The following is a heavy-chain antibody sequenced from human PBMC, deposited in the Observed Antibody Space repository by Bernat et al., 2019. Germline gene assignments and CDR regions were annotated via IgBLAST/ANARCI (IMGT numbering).Heavy chain of an antibody. Sequence: EVQLVETGGVLIQPGGSLRLSCAASGFTVSSNYMSWVRQAPGKGLEWVSVIYIGGSTYYADSVKGRFTISKDNSKNTLDLQMNSLRAEDTAVYYCASDYYGSGPLDYWGQGTLVTVSS. CDR1: GFTVSSNY. CDR3: ASDYYGSGPLDY. V-gene: IGHV3-53*02. CDR2: IYIGGST. D-gene: IGHD3-10*01. J-gene: IGHJ4*02.